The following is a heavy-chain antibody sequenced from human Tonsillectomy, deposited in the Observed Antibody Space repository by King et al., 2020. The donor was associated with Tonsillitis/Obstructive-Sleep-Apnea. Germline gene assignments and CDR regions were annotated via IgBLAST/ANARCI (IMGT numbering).Heavy chain of an antibody. V-gene: IGHV3-66*01. CDR2: IYGGGNT. CDR3: ARSSGYCRSTSCFVGFFDF. D-gene: IGHD2-2*03. CDR1: GFTVSSNY. Sequence: VQLVESGGGLVQPGGSLRLFCAASGFTVSSNYMSWVGQAPGKGLDGVAVIYGGGNTYYAYSVKGRFTISRDNSKNTLYLQMNSHRAEDTAVYYCARSSGYCRSTSCFVGFFDFWGQGTPVTVSS. J-gene: IGHJ4*02.